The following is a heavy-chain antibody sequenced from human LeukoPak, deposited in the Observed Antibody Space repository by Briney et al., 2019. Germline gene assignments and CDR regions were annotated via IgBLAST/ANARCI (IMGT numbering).Heavy chain of an antibody. CDR1: GFTFSSYA. V-gene: IGHV3-23*01. CDR2: ISGDGVIT. CDR3: ATVGGGPNVGRDYFGA. Sequence: QPGGSLRLSCAASGFTFSSYAMSWVRQAPGKGLEWVSAISGDGVITYYTDSVKGRFIISRDNSRDTLHLQMSSLGVDDTAVYHCATVGGGPNVGRDYFGAWGQGILVTVSS. J-gene: IGHJ5*02. D-gene: IGHD4-17*01.